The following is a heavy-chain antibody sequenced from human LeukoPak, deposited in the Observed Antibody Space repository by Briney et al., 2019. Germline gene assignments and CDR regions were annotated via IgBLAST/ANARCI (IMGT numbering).Heavy chain of an antibody. V-gene: IGHV3-74*01. CDR1: GFTFSSFA. J-gene: IGHJ6*03. CDR2: INTAGSTT. Sequence: GGSLRLSCAVSGFTFSSFAMHWVRQAPGKGLVWVSRINTAGSTTGYADSVKGRFTISRDNAKNTLYLQMNSLRAEDTAVYYCTSQGYYYYYMDVWGKGTTVTVSS. CDR3: TSQGYYYYYMDV.